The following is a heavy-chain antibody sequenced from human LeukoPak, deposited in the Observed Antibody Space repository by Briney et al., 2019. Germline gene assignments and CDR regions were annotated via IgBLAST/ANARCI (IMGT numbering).Heavy chain of an antibody. Sequence: TLSLTCTVSGDSISGDNYYWSWIRQPAGKGLEWIGHIYAGGSTKYNPSLESRVTISVDTSKNQFSLKLSSVTAADTAVYYCARDGYGDYYIDYWGQGTLVTVSS. CDR2: IYAGGST. D-gene: IGHD4-17*01. J-gene: IGHJ4*02. CDR1: GDSISGDNYY. V-gene: IGHV4-61*09. CDR3: ARDGYGDYYIDY.